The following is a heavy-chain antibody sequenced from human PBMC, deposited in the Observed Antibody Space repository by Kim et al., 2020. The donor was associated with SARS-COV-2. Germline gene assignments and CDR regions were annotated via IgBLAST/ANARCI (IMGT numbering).Heavy chain of an antibody. CDR2: YI. D-gene: IGHD6-13*01. V-gene: IGHV3-21*01. Sequence: YIYDADSVKGRFTISRDNAKNALYLQMNSLRAEDTAVYYCARGGIAAFDYWGQGTLVTVSS. CDR3: ARGGIAAFDY. J-gene: IGHJ4*02.